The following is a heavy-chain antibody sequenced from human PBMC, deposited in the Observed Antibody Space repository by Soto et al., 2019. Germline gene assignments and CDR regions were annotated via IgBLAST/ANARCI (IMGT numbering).Heavy chain of an antibody. CDR1: GFLFNDYA. CDR2: ISGNGRNE. V-gene: IGHV3-23*01. Sequence: DVQLLESGGGLVPPGGSLRLSCAASGFLFNDYAMTWVRQAPGKGLEGVSAISGNGRNEYYADSVKGRCTISRDSSENMMSLQMNGLRAEDTAKYYCVKGMNYYYYYMDVWGKGTTVTVSS. CDR3: VKGMNYYYYYMDV. J-gene: IGHJ6*03.